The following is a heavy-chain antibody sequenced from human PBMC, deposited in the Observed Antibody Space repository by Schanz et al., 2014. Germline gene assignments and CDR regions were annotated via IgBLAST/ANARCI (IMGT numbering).Heavy chain of an antibody. J-gene: IGHJ4*02. V-gene: IGHV3-23*01. D-gene: IGHD3-10*02. CDR1: GFTFSAYA. Sequence: EVQLLESGGGLVQPGGSLRLSCAASGFTFSAYAMTWVRQIPGKGLEWVSAISASGGTTYYADSVKGRFTISRDNSKNTLYLQMNSLRPEDTAIYYCAKNQYDDVDLSSFYFDFWGQGTLVTVSS. CDR3: AKNQYDDVDLSSFYFDF. CDR2: ISASGGTT.